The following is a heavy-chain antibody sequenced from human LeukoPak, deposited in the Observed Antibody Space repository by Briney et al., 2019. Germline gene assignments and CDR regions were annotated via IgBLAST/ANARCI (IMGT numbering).Heavy chain of an antibody. CDR2: INSNNGGT. J-gene: IGHJ5*02. CDR1: GYSFTGYY. V-gene: IGHV1-2*02. Sequence: GASVKVSCKASGYSFTGYYIHWVRQAPGQGLEWMGWINSNNGGTDYAQKFLGRVTMTRDTSISTVYMELSSLSSDDTAVYYCARVYSVGYMDLWGQGTLVTVSS. D-gene: IGHD2-15*01. CDR3: ARVYSVGYMDL.